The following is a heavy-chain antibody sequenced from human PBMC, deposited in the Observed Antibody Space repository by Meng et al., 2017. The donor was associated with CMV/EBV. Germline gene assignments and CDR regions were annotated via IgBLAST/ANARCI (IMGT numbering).Heavy chain of an antibody. J-gene: IGHJ4*02. D-gene: IGHD2-21*02. Sequence: QGQLQESGPGLVKPPQTRPLTCIVSGGSIGSGDYYWSWIRQPPGKGLEWIGYIYYSGSTYYNPSLKSRVTISVDTSKNQFSLKLSSVTAADTAVYYCAREGDNPFDYWGQGTLVTVSS. CDR3: AREGDNPFDY. CDR1: GGSIGSGDYY. CDR2: IYYSGST. V-gene: IGHV4-30-4*08.